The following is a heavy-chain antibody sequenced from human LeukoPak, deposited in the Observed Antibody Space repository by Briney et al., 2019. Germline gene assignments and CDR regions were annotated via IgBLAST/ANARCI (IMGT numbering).Heavy chain of an antibody. D-gene: IGHD6-13*01. J-gene: IGHJ4*02. CDR1: GYSFTNYW. CDR3: ARPGSSSWFYFDY. CDR2: IYPADSYT. V-gene: IGHV5-51*01. Sequence: RHGESLKISCKGSGYSFTNYWIGWVRQMPGKGLEWRGIIYPADSYTRYSPSFQRQVTISADKSISTAYLQWNSLKASDTAMYYCARPGSSSWFYFDYWGQGTLVTVSS.